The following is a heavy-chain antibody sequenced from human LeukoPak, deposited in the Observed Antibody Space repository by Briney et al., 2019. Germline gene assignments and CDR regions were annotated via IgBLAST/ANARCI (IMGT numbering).Heavy chain of an antibody. CDR3: ARVSDSSRYLGYFQH. CDR1: GYSISSGYY. J-gene: IGHJ1*01. D-gene: IGHD6-13*01. V-gene: IGHV4-38-2*01. Sequence: KASETLSLTCAVSGYSISSGYYWGWIRQPPGQGLGWIGSIYHSGSTYYNPSLKSRVTISVDTSKNQFSLKLSSVTAADTAVYYCARVSDSSRYLGYFQHWGQGTLVTVSS. CDR2: IYHSGST.